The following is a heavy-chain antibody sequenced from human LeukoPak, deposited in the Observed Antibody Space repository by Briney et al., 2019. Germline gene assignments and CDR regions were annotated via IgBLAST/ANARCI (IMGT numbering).Heavy chain of an antibody. D-gene: IGHD6-19*01. CDR1: GFTFSSFE. CDR3: AKDKEGSGWSYFDY. J-gene: IGHJ4*02. CDR2: ISGSGGST. V-gene: IGHV3-23*01. Sequence: GGSLRLSCAASGFTFSSFEMSWVRQAPGKGLEWVSAISGSGGSTYYADSVKGRFTISRDNSKNTLYLQMNSLRAEDTAVYYCAKDKEGSGWSYFDYWGQGTLVTVSS.